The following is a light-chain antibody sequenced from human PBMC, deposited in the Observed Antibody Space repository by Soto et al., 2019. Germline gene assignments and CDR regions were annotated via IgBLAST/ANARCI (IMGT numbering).Light chain of an antibody. CDR2: EVT. Sequence: QSVLTQPASVSGSPGQSITISCAGTSNDIGAYDYVSWYQQYPGRVPKLIIHEVTNRPSGVSDRFSGSKSGNTASLTISGLQTEDEADYYCSSHAGSNAFYVFGTGSKVTVL. J-gene: IGLJ1*01. CDR3: SSHAGSNAFYV. CDR1: SNDIGAYDY. V-gene: IGLV2-14*01.